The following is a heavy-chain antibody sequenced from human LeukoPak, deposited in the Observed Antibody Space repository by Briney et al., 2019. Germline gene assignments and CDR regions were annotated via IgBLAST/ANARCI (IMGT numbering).Heavy chain of an antibody. CDR2: ISGSGGST. CDR3: ARGNYGSDRGYFDY. J-gene: IGHJ4*02. Sequence: PGGSLRLSCAASGFTFRSYAMSWVRQAPGKGLEWVSAISGSGGSTYYADSVKGRFTISRDNSKNTLYLQMNSLRAEDTAICYCARGNYGSDRGYFDYWGQGTLVTVSS. V-gene: IGHV3-23*01. CDR1: GFTFRSYA. D-gene: IGHD5-12*01.